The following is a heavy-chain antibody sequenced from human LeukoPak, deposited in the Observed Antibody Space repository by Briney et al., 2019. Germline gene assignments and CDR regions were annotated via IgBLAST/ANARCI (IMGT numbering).Heavy chain of an antibody. J-gene: IGHJ6*02. Sequence: PSETLSLTCTVSGGSISSGGYYWSWIRQPPGKGLEWIGYIHHSGDTYQNPSLKSRVTVSSDRSKNQFYLKLSSVTAADTAVYYCARHGTGVPAYGMDVWGQGTAVTVSS. V-gene: IGHV4-30-2*01. CDR1: GGSISSGGYY. CDR2: IHHSGDT. D-gene: IGHD1-1*01. CDR3: ARHGTGVPAYGMDV.